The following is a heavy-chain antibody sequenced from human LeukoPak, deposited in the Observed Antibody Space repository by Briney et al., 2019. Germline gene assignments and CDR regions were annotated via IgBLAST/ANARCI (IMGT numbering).Heavy chain of an antibody. J-gene: IGHJ4*02. CDR1: GGTFSSYA. V-gene: IGHV1-69*13. CDR2: LIPSFGTA. CDR3: ARVLYDSSGYCDY. D-gene: IGHD3-22*01. Sequence: SVKVFCKASGGTFSSYAISWVRQASGKGLEWMGGLIPSFGTANYAQKLQGRVTITADESTSTAYMELSSLRSEDTAVYYCARVLYDSSGYCDYWGQGTLVTVSS.